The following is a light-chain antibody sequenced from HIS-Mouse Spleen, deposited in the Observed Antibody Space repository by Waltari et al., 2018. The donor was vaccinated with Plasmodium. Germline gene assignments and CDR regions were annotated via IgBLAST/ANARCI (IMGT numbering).Light chain of an antibody. CDR2: EGS. CDR3: CSYAGSSTNWV. Sequence: QSALTQPASVSGSPGQSITISCPGTSSDVGRYNRLPWYQQHPGKAPILMIYEGSKRPSGVSNRFSGSKSGNTASLTISGLQAEDEADYYCCSYAGSSTNWVFGGGTKLTVL. CDR1: SSDVGRYNR. J-gene: IGLJ3*02. V-gene: IGLV2-23*01.